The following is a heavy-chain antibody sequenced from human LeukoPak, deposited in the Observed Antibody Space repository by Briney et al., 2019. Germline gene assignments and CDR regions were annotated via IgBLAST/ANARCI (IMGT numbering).Heavy chain of an antibody. D-gene: IGHD5-12*01. Sequence: ASVKFSCKVSGYNLTTIGISWVRQGPGQGLGWLRWVIADNGKKNYAQKIQGRVTMTTDTSTSTAYMELRSLRSDDTAVYYCARDGHIVATIGEYYYYNYDMDVCGKGTTVTVSS. V-gene: IGHV1-18*04. CDR1: GYNLTTIG. J-gene: IGHJ6*03. CDR2: VIADNGKK. CDR3: ARDGHIVATIGEYYYYNYDMDV.